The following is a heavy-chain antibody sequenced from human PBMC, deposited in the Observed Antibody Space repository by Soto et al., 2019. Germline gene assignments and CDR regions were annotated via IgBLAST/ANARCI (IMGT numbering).Heavy chain of an antibody. D-gene: IGHD6-19*01. V-gene: IGHV4-30-4*01. CDR2: IYFTGST. J-gene: IGHJ5*02. Sequence: PSETLSLTCTFSVDTVNNGDYFCSWIRQSPWKGLEWLGYIYFTGSTYYSPSLKSRLHISMDKSKNHFSLEMTSVTVADTAVYFCARGAVVNVVADLQRELAPGAPGSLVPVS. CDR3: ARGAVVNVVADLQRELAP. CDR1: VDTVNNGDYF.